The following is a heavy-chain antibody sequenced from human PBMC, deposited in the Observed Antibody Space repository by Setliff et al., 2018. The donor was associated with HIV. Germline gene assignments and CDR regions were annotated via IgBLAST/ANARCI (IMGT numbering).Heavy chain of an antibody. CDR2: IHISGTT. CDR1: GGSISSGSDY. Sequence: SETLSLTCTVSGGSISSGSDYWSWIRQPAGKGLEWIGQIHISGTTNYNPSLKSRVTISIDTSKHQFSLKLTSVTAADTALYYCARDQGGYYDSSRAFDIWGQGTMVTVSS. CDR3: ARDQGGYYDSSRAFDI. V-gene: IGHV4-61*09. D-gene: IGHD3-22*01. J-gene: IGHJ3*02.